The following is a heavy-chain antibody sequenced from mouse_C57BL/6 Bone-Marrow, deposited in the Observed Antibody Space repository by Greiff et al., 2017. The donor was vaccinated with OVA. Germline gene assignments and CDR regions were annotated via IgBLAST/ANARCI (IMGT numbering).Heavy chain of an antibody. CDR1: GFTFSVFY. V-gene: IGHV7-1*01. CDR3: ARDRGAMDY. Sequence: EVKVVESGGGLVQSGRSLRLSCATSGFTFSVFYMEWVRQAPGKGLEWIAASRNKANDYTTEYSASVKGRFIVSRDTSQSILYLQMNALRAEDTAIYYCARDRGAMDYWGQGTSVTVSS. J-gene: IGHJ4*01. CDR2: SRNKANDYTT.